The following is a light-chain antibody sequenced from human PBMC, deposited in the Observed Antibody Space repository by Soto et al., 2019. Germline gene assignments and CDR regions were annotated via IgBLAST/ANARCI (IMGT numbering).Light chain of an antibody. V-gene: IGKV1-39*01. Sequence: DIPMTQSPSSLSASVGDRVTITCWASQSISRYLNWYQQKPGEAPKLLIYAASSLQSGVPSRFSGSGSGTDFTLTISSLQPEDFATYFCQQSYSTPLTFGPGTKVDIK. CDR1: QSISRY. CDR2: AAS. J-gene: IGKJ3*01. CDR3: QQSYSTPLT.